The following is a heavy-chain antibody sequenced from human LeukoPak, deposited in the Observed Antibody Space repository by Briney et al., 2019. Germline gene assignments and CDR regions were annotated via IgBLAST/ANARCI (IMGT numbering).Heavy chain of an antibody. J-gene: IGHJ3*02. V-gene: IGHV1-69*06. Sequence: GSSVKVSCKASGGTFSSYAISWVRQAPGQGLEWMGGIIPIFGTANYAQKFQGRVTITADKSTSTAYMELSSLRSEDTAVYSCARVGEPRWLLGTPHAFDIWGQGTVVTVSS. CDR2: IIPIFGTA. D-gene: IGHD5-24*01. CDR3: ARVGEPRWLLGTPHAFDI. CDR1: GGTFSSYA.